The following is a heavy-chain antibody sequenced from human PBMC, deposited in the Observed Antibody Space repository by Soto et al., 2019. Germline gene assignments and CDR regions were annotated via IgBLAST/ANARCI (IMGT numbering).Heavy chain of an antibody. D-gene: IGHD2-8*01. J-gene: IGHJ4*02. V-gene: IGHV3-74*01. CDR2: INTDGSST. Sequence: GSLRLSCAASGFTFSNYWMHWVRQAPGKGLVWVSRINTDGSSTSYADSVKGRFTISRDNAKNTLFLQMNSLRAEDTAVYYCAKISNSVGDYWGQGTLVTVSS. CDR1: GFTFSNYW. CDR3: AKISNSVGDY.